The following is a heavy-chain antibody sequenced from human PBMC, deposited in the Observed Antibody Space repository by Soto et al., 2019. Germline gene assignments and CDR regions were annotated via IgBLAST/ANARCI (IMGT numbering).Heavy chain of an antibody. CDR3: ARGQGEYCSGGSCYANYYFHGLDV. CDR1: GYRFTTYG. D-gene: IGHD2-15*01. J-gene: IGHJ6*02. Sequence: GSVKVSCKASGYRFTTYGITCVVRSGLQWREGMGCITAYNGHTNSAQKLQDRVTMTTDISTSTAYMELRSLRSDDTAVYYCARGQGEYCSGGSCYANYYFHGLDVWGQGTTVTVSS. V-gene: IGHV1-18*01. CDR2: ITAYNGHT.